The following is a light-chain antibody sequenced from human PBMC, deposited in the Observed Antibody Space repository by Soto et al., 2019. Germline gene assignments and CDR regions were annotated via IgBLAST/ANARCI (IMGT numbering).Light chain of an antibody. J-gene: IGLJ1*01. CDR3: GSWDSSLSAYV. V-gene: IGLV1-51*01. CDR1: SSNIGSNT. CDR2: DDD. Sequence: QSVLTQPPSASGTPGRRVTISCSGSSSNIGSNTVTWYLQLPGTAPKLLIYDDDKRPSGIPDRFSGSKSGTSATLGITGFQTGDEADYYCGSWDSSLSAYVFGTGTKLTVL.